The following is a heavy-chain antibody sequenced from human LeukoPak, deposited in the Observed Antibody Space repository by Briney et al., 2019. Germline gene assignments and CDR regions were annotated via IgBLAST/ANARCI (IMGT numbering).Heavy chain of an antibody. CDR2: IYYSGST. D-gene: IGHD3-9*01. CDR1: GGSISSYY. V-gene: IGHV4-59*08. Sequence: SETLSLTCTVSGGSISSYYWSWIRQPPGKGLEWMGYIYYSGSTNYSPSLKSRVTISVDTSKNQFSLKLSSVTAADTAVYYCARSNYDILTGYAFDIWGQGTMVTVSS. CDR3: ARSNYDILTGYAFDI. J-gene: IGHJ3*02.